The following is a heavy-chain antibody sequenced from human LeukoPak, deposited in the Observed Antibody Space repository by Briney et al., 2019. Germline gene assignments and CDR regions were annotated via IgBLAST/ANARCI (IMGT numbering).Heavy chain of an antibody. V-gene: IGHV4-61*02. J-gene: IGHJ4*02. CDR3: ARETPYVWGSHLQRSLDY. CDR1: GGSISSGSYY. Sequence: PSETLSLTCTVSGGSISSGSYYWSWIRQPAGKGLEWIGRIYTSGSTNYNPSLKSRVTISVDTSKNQFSLKLSSVTAADAAVYHCARETPYVWGSHLQRSLDYWGQGTLVTVSS. CDR2: IYTSGST. D-gene: IGHD3-16*02.